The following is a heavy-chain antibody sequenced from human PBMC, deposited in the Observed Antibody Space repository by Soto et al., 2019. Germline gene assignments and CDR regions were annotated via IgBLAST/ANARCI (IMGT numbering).Heavy chain of an antibody. Sequence: GGSLRLSCAASGFTFSSYAMHWVRQAPGKGLEWVAVISYDGSNKYYADSVKGRFTISRDNSKNTLYLQMNSLRAEDTAVYYCARDLVTMIVVVIQVGGSYTLDYWGQGTLVTVSS. D-gene: IGHD3-22*01. CDR1: GFTFSSYA. V-gene: IGHV3-30-3*01. CDR3: ARDLVTMIVVVIQVGGSYTLDY. CDR2: ISYDGSNK. J-gene: IGHJ4*02.